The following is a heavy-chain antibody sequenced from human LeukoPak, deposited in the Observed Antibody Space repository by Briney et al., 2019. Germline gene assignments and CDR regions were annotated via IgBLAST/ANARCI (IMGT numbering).Heavy chain of an antibody. CDR2: ISYDGSKK. Sequence: GGSLRLSCAASGFSFSYFAMHWVRQAPGKGLEWVALISYDGSKKDYADSVKGRFTISRDNSKNTLVLQMSSLRTEDTAVYYCAKDGYHYPDYWGQGTLVTVSS. CDR1: GFSFSYFA. D-gene: IGHD5-12*01. J-gene: IGHJ4*02. CDR3: AKDGYHYPDY. V-gene: IGHV3-30*15.